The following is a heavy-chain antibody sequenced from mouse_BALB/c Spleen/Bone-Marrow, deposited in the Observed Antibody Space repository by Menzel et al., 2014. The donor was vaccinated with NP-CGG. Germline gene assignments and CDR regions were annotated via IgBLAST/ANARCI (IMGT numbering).Heavy chain of an antibody. Sequence: EVKFLESGGGLAKPGGSLQLSCAASGFTFSTYAMSWVRQTPEKRLEWVATISSSGSYTYYPDSVKGRFTISRDNAKNTLYLQMSSLRSEDTAMFYCSRLRMITTYFDVWGAGATVTVSS. CDR3: SRLRMITTYFDV. V-gene: IGHV5-9-3*01. CDR2: ISSSGSYT. D-gene: IGHD2-4*01. CDR1: GFTFSTYA. J-gene: IGHJ1*01.